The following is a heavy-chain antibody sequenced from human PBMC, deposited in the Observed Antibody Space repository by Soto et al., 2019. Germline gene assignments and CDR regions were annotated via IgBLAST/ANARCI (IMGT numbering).Heavy chain of an antibody. J-gene: IGHJ4*02. V-gene: IGHV1-46*01. D-gene: IGHD2-2*01. CDR3: AREPKDSCYFYF. Sequence: QVQLVQSGAEVKKPGASVKVSCKASEYTFTNYNVHWLRQAPGQGLEWMGIIRPSGVNTGYARWFQGRVTVTMESSTSTVYMELTSLTSDDTGVYYCAREPKDSCYFYFWCQGTLVTVSS. CDR1: EYTFTNYN. CDR2: IRPSGVNT.